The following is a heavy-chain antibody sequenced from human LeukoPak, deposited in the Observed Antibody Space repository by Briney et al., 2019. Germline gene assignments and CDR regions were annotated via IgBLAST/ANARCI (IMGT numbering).Heavy chain of an antibody. J-gene: IGHJ6*03. CDR3: ASLWGYCSGGSCYSSGYYYYMDV. CDR1: GGTFSSYA. D-gene: IGHD2-15*01. V-gene: IGHV1-69*13. Sequence: SVKVSCKASGGTFSSYAISWVRQAPGQGLEWMGGIIPIFGTANYAQKFQGRVTITADESTSTAYMELSSLRSEDTAVYYCASLWGYCSGGSCYSSGYYYYMDVWGKGTTVTISS. CDR2: IIPIFGTA.